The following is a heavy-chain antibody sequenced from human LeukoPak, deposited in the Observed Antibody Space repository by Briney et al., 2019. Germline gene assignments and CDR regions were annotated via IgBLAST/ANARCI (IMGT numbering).Heavy chain of an antibody. J-gene: IGHJ4*02. D-gene: IGHD3-16*01. V-gene: IGHV4-34*11. CDR3: ARGRYGWLPFDY. CDR2: IYCSGST. Sequence: SEPLSLTCAVYGGSFSAYYWSWIRQPPGKGLEWFGYIYCSGSTSYNPSLKSRVTISVDTSKNQFTLNLSSVNAADTAVYYCARGRYGWLPFDYWGQGTLVTVSS. CDR1: GGSFSAYY.